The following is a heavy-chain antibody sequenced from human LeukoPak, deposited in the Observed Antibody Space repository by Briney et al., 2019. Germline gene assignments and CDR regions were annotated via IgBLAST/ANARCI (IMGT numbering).Heavy chain of an antibody. D-gene: IGHD3-9*01. Sequence: LGGSLRLSCAASGFTVSSNYMSWVRQAPGKGLEWVSAISGSGGSTYYADSVKGRFTISRDNSKNTLYLQMNSLRAEDTAVYYCAKDSSGYYDILTGYYKYWGQGTLVTVSS. CDR2: ISGSGGST. J-gene: IGHJ4*02. V-gene: IGHV3-23*01. CDR1: GFTVSSNY. CDR3: AKDSSGYYDILTGYYKY.